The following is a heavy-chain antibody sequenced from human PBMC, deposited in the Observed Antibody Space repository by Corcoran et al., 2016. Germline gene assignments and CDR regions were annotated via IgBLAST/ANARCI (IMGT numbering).Heavy chain of an antibody. CDR2: ISSTGSYK. V-gene: IGHV3-21*01. CDR3: ARDPMAGTDYFDY. CDR1: GFMFITYS. Sequence: EVQLVESGGGLVKPGGSLRLSCAASGFMFITYSMHWVRQAPGKGLEWVSSISSTGSYKDYADAVKGRFTISRDNAKNSLYLQMNSLRAEETAVYYCARDPMAGTDYFDYWGQGQWSPSPQ. J-gene: IGHJ4*02. D-gene: IGHD6-19*01.